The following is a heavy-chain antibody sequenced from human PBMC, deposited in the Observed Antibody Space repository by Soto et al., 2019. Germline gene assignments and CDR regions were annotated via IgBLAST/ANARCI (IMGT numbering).Heavy chain of an antibody. CDR3: ARACSSTSCYDVFDY. Sequence: SETLSLTCTFSGGSISSSYWSWIRQPAGKGLEWIGRIYASGSTNYNPSLKSRVTMSVDTSKNQFSLKLRSVTAADTAVYYCARACSSTSCYDVFDYWGQGTLVTVSS. CDR1: GGSISSSY. V-gene: IGHV4-4*07. J-gene: IGHJ4*02. CDR2: IYASGST. D-gene: IGHD2-2*01.